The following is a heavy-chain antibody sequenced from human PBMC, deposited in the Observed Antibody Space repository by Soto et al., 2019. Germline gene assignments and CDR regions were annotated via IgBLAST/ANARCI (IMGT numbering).Heavy chain of an antibody. D-gene: IGHD6-13*01. CDR2: ISAYNGNT. CDR1: GYTFTSYG. CDR3: AREKIAAAYYFDY. J-gene: IGHJ4*02. V-gene: IGHV1-18*04. Sequence: ASVKVSCKASGYTFTSYGISWVRQAPGQGLEWMGWISAYNGNTNYAQKLQGRVTMTTDTSTSTPYMELRSLRSDDTAVYYCAREKIAAAYYFDYWGQGTLVTLSS.